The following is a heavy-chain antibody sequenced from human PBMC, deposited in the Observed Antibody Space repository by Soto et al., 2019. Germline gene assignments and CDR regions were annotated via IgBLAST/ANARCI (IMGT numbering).Heavy chain of an antibody. J-gene: IGHJ4*02. CDR1: SASIISEQR. CDR2: IHHSGST. Sequence: QMQLQESGPGLVKPSETLSLTCAVSSASIISEQRWSWVRQPPGKGLEWIGEIHHSGSTNNNPSRRSRGTMSEGKSKNQFSLHLNSVTAADTAVYYCARSFGWYAIDQWGQGTLVIVSS. V-gene: IGHV4-4*02. D-gene: IGHD6-19*01. CDR3: ARSFGWYAIDQ.